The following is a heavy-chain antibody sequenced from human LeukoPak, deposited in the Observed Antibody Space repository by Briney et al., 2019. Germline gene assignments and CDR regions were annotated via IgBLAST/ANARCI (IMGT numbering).Heavy chain of an antibody. D-gene: IGHD2-15*01. J-gene: IGHJ4*02. Sequence: GGSLRLSCAASGFTFSSYSMNWVRQAPGQGLEWVSSISSSSSYIYYADSVKGRFTISRDNAKNSLYLQMNSLRAEDTAVYYCVRDVGYCSGGSCYSWIYWGQGTLVTVSS. CDR1: GFTFSSYS. CDR3: VRDVGYCSGGSCYSWIY. CDR2: ISSSSSYI. V-gene: IGHV3-21*01.